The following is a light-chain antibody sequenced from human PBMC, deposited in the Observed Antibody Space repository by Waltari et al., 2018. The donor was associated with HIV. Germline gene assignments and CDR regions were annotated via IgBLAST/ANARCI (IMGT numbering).Light chain of an antibody. CDR3: QQYGSSRPLT. Sequence: DIVLTQSPGTLSLSPGDRATLSCRASQSVPSDSLGWYQQTPGQPPRLLIYGASRRATGIPDRFSGSGSGTDFTLTISRLEPEDFAVFYCQQYGSSRPLTFGAGTKVEIK. CDR2: GAS. CDR1: QSVPSDS. V-gene: IGKV3-20*01. J-gene: IGKJ4*01.